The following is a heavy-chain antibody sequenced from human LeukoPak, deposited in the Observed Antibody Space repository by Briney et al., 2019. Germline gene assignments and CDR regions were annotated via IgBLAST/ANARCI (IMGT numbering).Heavy chain of an antibody. CDR3: ARHIGRDDAFDI. CDR2: IDLSDSYI. CDR1: GYSFTTYW. J-gene: IGHJ3*02. D-gene: IGHD5-12*01. V-gene: IGHV5-10-1*01. Sequence: RGESLRISCKGSGYSFTTYWISWMRQMPGKGLEWMGRIDLSDSYINYSPSFQGHVTISADKSISTAYLQWSSLQASDTAMYYCARHIGRDDAFDIWGRGTMVTVSS.